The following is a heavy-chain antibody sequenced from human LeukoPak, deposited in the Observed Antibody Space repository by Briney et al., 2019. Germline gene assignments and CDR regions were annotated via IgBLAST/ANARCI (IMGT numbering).Heavy chain of an antibody. Sequence: PGRSLRLSCAASGFTFSSYGMHWVRQAPGKGLEWVAAISHDGTNTHYAESVKGRFTISRDNSKNTLYLQMNSLRAEDTALYYCAETGPTDFWGQGTLVTVSS. CDR1: GFTFSSYG. CDR3: AETGPTDF. CDR2: ISHDGTNT. D-gene: IGHD3-9*01. J-gene: IGHJ4*02. V-gene: IGHV3-30*03.